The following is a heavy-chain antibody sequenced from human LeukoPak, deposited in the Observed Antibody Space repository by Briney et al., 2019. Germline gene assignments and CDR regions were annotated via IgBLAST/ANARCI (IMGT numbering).Heavy chain of an antibody. D-gene: IGHD6-19*01. CDR3: ANDLAVAGTK. J-gene: IGHJ4*02. Sequence: GGSLRLACAASGFTFSSYGMHWVRQAPGKGLEWVAFIRYDGSNKYYADSVKGRFTISRDNSKNTLYLQMNSLRAEDTAVYYCANDLAVAGTKWGQGTLVTVSS. CDR1: GFTFSSYG. CDR2: IRYDGSNK. V-gene: IGHV3-30*02.